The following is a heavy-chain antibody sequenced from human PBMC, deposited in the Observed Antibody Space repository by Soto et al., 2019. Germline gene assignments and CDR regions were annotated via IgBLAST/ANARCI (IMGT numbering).Heavy chain of an antibody. CDR2: IDPRDSYV. CDR1: GYTFTTFW. CDR3: ARLFCSTTTCDSWFDP. Sequence: PGEPLKISCXGFGYTFTTFWISWVRQMPGKGLEWMGRIDPRDSYVNYSPSFQGHVTISLDKSISTAYLQWGSLKASDTAMYYCARLFCSTTTCDSWFDPWGQGTLVTVSS. J-gene: IGHJ5*02. V-gene: IGHV5-10-1*01. D-gene: IGHD2-2*01.